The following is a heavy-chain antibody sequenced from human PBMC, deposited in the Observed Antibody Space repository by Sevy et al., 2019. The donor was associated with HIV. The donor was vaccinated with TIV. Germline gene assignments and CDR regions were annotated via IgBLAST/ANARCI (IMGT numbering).Heavy chain of an antibody. V-gene: IGHV3-23*01. D-gene: IGHD6-6*01. CDR3: AKGSSSYWGVDY. J-gene: IGHJ4*02. CDR2: ISGSGGRT. Sequence: GESLKISCAASGFTFSSYAMSWVRQAPGKGLEWVSAISGSGGRTYYEASVKGRFTISSDNSKNTLYLQMNSLRAEDTAVYYCAKGSSSYWGVDYWGQGTLVTVSS. CDR1: GFTFSSYA.